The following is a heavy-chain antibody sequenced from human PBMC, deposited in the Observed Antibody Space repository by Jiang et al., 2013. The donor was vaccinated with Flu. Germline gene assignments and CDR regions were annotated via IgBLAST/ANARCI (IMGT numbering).Heavy chain of an antibody. CDR2: IYPGDSDT. CDR3: ARHSRQLGYCTNGVCPLDAFDI. J-gene: IGHJ3*02. Sequence: GAEVKKPGESLKISCKGSGYSFTSYWIGWVRQMPGKGLEWMGIIYPGDSDTRYSPSFQGQVTISADKSISTAYLQWSSLKASDTAMYYCARHSRQLGYCTNGVCPLDAFDIWGQGTMVTVSS. D-gene: IGHD2-8*01. V-gene: IGHV5-51*01. CDR1: GYSFTSYW.